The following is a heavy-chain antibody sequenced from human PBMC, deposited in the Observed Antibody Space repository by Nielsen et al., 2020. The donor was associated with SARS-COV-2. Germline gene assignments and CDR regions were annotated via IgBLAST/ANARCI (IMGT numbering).Heavy chain of an antibody. Sequence: SETLSLTCAVSGGSISSSNWWSWVRQPPGKGLEWIGEIYHSGSTNYNPSLKSRVTISVDTSKNQFSLKLSSVTAADTAVYYCARGRGAIFGVVIRYYYYGMDVWGQGTTVTVSS. CDR2: IYHSGST. CDR3: ARGRGAIFGVVIRYYYYGMDV. J-gene: IGHJ6*02. V-gene: IGHV4-4*02. D-gene: IGHD3-3*01. CDR1: GGSISSSNW.